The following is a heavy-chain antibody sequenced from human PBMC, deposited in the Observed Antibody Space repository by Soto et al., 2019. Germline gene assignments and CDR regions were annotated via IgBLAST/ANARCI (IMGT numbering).Heavy chain of an antibody. V-gene: IGHV1-69*02. J-gene: IGHJ4*02. CDR1: GDTFSSYT. D-gene: IGHD6-13*01. CDR3: ARDRDNSNWPNLDI. CDR2: VIPIFDIT. Sequence: ASVKASCKASGDTFSSYTISWLRQSPGQGLEWMGRVIPIFDITSYTQRFQGRVTITADKSTTTVYMELSSLRSEDTAVYYCARDRDNSNWPNLDIWGQGTLVTVSS.